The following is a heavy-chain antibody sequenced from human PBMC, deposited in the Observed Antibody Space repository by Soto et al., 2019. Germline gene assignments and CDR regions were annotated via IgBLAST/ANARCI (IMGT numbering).Heavy chain of an antibody. J-gene: IGHJ5*02. CDR1: GFTFSSYG. CDR2: IWYDGSNK. Sequence: QVQLVESGGGVVQPGRSLRLSCAASGFTFSSYGMHWVRQAPGKGLEWVAVIWYDGSNKYYADSVKGRFTISRDNSKNTLYLQIDSLRAEDTAVYYCARESKGSYISRFDPWGQGTLVTVSS. V-gene: IGHV3-33*01. D-gene: IGHD3-10*01. CDR3: ARESKGSYISRFDP.